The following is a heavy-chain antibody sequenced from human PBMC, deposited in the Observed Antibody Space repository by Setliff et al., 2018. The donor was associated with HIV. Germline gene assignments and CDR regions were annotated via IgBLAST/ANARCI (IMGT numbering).Heavy chain of an antibody. CDR3: ARGQPQGGGTYWSAFDI. CDR2: IYASGRT. J-gene: IGHJ3*02. V-gene: IGHV4-61*10. D-gene: IGHD1-26*01. CDR1: GGSISSGTYY. Sequence: SETLSLTCTVSGGSISSGTYYWSWIRQPAGKGLEWLGHIYASGRTNYSPSLMSRITISLDTSRTHFSLKLTSVTAADTAVYYCARGQPQGGGTYWSAFDIWGRGTMVTVSS.